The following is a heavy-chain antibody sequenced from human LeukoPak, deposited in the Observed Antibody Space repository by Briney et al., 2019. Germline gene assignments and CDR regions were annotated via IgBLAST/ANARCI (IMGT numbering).Heavy chain of an antibody. D-gene: IGHD1-1*01. CDR3: ARQTNRGAGNFDS. CDR2: IHRSESP. V-gene: IGHV4-39*01. CDR1: GASISSSHFY. J-gene: IGHJ4*02. Sequence: SETLSLTCTVSGASISSSHFYWGWIRQAPGKGLEWVGTIHRSESPNYNPSLKSRVTISVDLSKNQASLKLSSVTAADTSVYYCARQTNRGAGNFDSWGRGTLVTVSS.